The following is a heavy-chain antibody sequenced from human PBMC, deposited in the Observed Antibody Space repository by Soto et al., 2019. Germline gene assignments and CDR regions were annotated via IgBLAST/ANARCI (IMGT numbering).Heavy chain of an antibody. CDR3: ARESSGWTDYYYYYGMDV. CDR1: GHTFTSYY. Sequence: ASVKVSCKASGHTFTSYYTHWVRQAPGQRLEWMGWINAGNGNTKYSQKFQGRVTITRDTSASTAYMELSSLRSEDTAVYYCARESSGWTDYYYYYGMDVWGQGTTVTVSS. J-gene: IGHJ6*02. D-gene: IGHD6-19*01. CDR2: INAGNGNT. V-gene: IGHV1-3*01.